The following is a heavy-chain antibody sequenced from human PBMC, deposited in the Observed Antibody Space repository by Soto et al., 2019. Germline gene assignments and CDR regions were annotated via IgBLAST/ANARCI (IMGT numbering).Heavy chain of an antibody. CDR3: ARVRIAVAPPHYYYYGMDV. J-gene: IGHJ6*02. CDR1: GYTLTSYY. CDR2: INPSGGST. Sequence: ASVKVSCKESGYTLTSYYMHWVRQAPGQGLEWMGIINPSGGSTSYAQKFQGRVTITRDTSASTAYMELSSLRSEDTAVYYCARVRIAVAPPHYYYYGMDVGGQGTTVTVPS. D-gene: IGHD6-19*01. V-gene: IGHV1-46*01.